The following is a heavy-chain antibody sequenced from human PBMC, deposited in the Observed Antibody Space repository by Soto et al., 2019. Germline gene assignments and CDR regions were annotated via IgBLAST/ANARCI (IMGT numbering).Heavy chain of an antibody. Sequence: GGSLRLSCAASGFTVSSNYMSWVRQAPGKGLDWVSVIYSGGSTYYADSVKGRFTISRDNSKNTLYLQMNSLRAEDTAVYYCARYYDSSGYYAYWGQGTLVTVSS. CDR2: IYSGGST. CDR1: GFTVSSNY. D-gene: IGHD3-22*01. V-gene: IGHV3-66*01. CDR3: ARYYDSSGYYAY. J-gene: IGHJ4*02.